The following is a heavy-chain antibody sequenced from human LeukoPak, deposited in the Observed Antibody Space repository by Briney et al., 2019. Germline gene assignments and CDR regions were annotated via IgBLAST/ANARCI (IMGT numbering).Heavy chain of an antibody. CDR1: GFIFTTYA. Sequence: PGGSLRLSCAASGFIFTTYAQSWVRQAPGGGLQWVSAISSSGSDTYYTDSVKGRFTISRDNFKKTLYLQLSSLRAEDAAVYYCAKTTVSNGWYYFDYWGQGTLVTVSS. CDR3: AKTTVSNGWYYFDY. D-gene: IGHD6-19*01. V-gene: IGHV3-23*01. CDR2: ISSSGSDT. J-gene: IGHJ4*02.